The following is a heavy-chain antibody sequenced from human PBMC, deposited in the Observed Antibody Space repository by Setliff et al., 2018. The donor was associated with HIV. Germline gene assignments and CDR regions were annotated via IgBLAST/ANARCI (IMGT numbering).Heavy chain of an antibody. Sequence: SETLSLTCSVSGGSVNAGSYYWTWLRQSAGKGLEWIGHIYTGGYTSYNPPLESRVSMSLDTSNNHFSLRVTSVTAADTAVYFCARPRGHGDFYFDIWGRGTLVTVSS. CDR2: IYTGGYT. V-gene: IGHV4-61*09. CDR3: ARPRGHGDFYFDI. J-gene: IGHJ4*02. D-gene: IGHD4-17*01. CDR1: GGSVNAGSYY.